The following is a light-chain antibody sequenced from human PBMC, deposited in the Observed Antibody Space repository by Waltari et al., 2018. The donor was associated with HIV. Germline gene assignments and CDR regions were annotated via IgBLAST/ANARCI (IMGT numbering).Light chain of an antibody. J-gene: IGLJ3*02. CDR2: LERNGNY. Sequence: QPVLTQSSSASASLGSSVKLTCTLSSGHRTYIIAWPQQQPGQAPRSLMKLERNGNYNKGSGVPDRCSGSSAGADRYLTGSNVQSEDEADYYCETWDTDVRVFGGGTKLTV. CDR3: ETWDTDVRV. CDR1: SGHRTYI. V-gene: IGLV4-60*03.